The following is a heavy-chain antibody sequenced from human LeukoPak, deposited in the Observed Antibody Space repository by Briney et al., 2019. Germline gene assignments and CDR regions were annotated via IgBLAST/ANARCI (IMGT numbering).Heavy chain of an antibody. CDR1: X. V-gene: IGHV1-2*02. CDR3: AGXXXXVLYAFDI. Sequence: XMHXXRXAPGQGXEXXGWINPNSGGTNYSQKFQGXGTMTRDTSXXTAYMELSRMRSDDTAEYYFAGXXXXVLYAFDIWGQGTMVTVSS. J-gene: IGHJ3*02. CDR2: INPNSGGT.